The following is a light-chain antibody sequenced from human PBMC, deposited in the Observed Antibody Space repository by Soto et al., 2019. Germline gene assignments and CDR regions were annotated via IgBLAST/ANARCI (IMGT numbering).Light chain of an antibody. CDR1: QSINSE. Sequence: EIVMTQSPATLSLSPGERAALSCRASQSINSELAWYQQKPGQPPRLLIYGASTRATGVPARFTGSESGSEFTLTISGLQSEDFAVYYCQQGHNSPLTFGQGTRLEI. J-gene: IGKJ2*01. V-gene: IGKV3-15*01. CDR2: GAS. CDR3: QQGHNSPLT.